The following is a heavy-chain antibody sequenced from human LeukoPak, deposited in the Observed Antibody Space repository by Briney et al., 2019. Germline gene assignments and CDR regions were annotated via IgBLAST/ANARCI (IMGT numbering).Heavy chain of an antibody. V-gene: IGHV1-69*01. CDR1: GGTFSSYA. D-gene: IGHD2-2*01. Sequence: SVKVSCKASGGTFSSYAISWVRQAPGQGLEWMGGIIPIFGTANYAQKFQGRVTITADESTSIVYMELSSLRSEDTAVYYCARWSRYCSSTSCYSWFDPWGQGTLVTVSS. CDR3: ARWSRYCSSTSCYSWFDP. CDR2: IIPIFGTA. J-gene: IGHJ5*02.